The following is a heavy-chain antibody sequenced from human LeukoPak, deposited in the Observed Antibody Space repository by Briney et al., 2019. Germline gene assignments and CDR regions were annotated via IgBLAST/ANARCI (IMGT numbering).Heavy chain of an antibody. J-gene: IGHJ4*02. Sequence: GGSLRLSCAASGVTVSSNYMNWVRQAPGKGLEWVSLIYSGGNTYYADSVKGRFTISRDNSKNTLYLQMNGLRAEDTAVYYCARQQDTTNPGYWGQGTLVTVSS. CDR1: GVTVSSNY. V-gene: IGHV3-66*04. D-gene: IGHD5-18*01. CDR3: ARQQDTTNPGY. CDR2: IYSGGNT.